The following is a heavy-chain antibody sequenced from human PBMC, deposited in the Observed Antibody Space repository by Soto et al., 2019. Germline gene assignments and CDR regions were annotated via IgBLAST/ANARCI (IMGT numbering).Heavy chain of an antibody. J-gene: IGHJ4*02. CDR2: MNPNSGNT. CDR3: ARDRKFRSGSYYGY. V-gene: IGHV1-8*01. Sequence: ASVKVSCKASGYTFTSYDINWVRQATGQGLEWMGWMNPNSGNTGYAQKFQGRVTMTRNTSISTAYMELSSLRSEDTAVYYCARDRKFRSGSYYGYWGQGTLVTVSS. CDR1: GYTFTSYD. D-gene: IGHD3-10*01.